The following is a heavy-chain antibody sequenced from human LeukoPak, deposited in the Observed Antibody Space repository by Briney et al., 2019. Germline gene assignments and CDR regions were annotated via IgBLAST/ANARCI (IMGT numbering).Heavy chain of an antibody. CDR1: GFTFSSYA. D-gene: IGHD3-22*01. V-gene: IGHV3-23*01. J-gene: IGHJ4*02. CDR2: ISGSGGST. Sequence: GGSLRLSCAASGFTFSSYAMSWVRQAPGKGLEWVSAISGSGGSTYYADSVKGRFSISRDNSKNTLYLQMNSLRAEDTAVYYCATRRRYYYDSSGYPGYYFDYWGQGTLVTVSS. CDR3: ATRRRYYYDSSGYPGYYFDY.